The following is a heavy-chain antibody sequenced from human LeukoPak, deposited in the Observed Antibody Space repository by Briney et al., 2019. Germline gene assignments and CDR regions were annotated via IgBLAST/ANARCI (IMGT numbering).Heavy chain of an antibody. J-gene: IGHJ2*01. CDR2: IIPIFGTA. CDR3: ARGSYCSSTSCYAGYLGWYFDL. Sequence: GASVKVSCKASGGTFSRYAISWVRQAPGQGLEWMGGIIPIFGTANFAQKFQGRVTITADESTSTAYMELSSLRSEDTAVYYCARGSYCSSTSCYAGYLGWYFDLWGRGTLVTVSS. CDR1: GGTFSRYA. D-gene: IGHD2-2*01. V-gene: IGHV1-69*13.